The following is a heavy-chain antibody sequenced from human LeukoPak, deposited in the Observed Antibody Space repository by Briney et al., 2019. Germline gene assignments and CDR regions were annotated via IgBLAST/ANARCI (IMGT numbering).Heavy chain of an antibody. D-gene: IGHD1-26*01. CDR2: INPNSGGT. CDR1: GYTFTDYY. J-gene: IGHJ4*02. Sequence: ASVKVSCKTSGYTFTDYYIHWVRQAPGQGLEWMGWINPNSGGTKYAQNFEGRVTMTRDTSITTAYMELSSLRSDDTAIYYCARECSGTYCGEDWGQRTLVTVSS. V-gene: IGHV1-2*02. CDR3: ARECSGTYCGED.